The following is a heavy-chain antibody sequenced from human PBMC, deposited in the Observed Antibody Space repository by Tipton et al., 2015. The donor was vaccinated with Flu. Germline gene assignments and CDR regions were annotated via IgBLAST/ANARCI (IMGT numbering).Heavy chain of an antibody. Sequence: SLRLSCAASGFTVSRNYMNWVRQVPGKGLEWLSYISSSGNTMSYADSVRGRFTISRDNTKKSLYLQLNSLRAEDTAIYYCATLTGDDYWGQGIMVTVSS. CDR1: GFTVSRNY. J-gene: IGHJ4*02. CDR2: ISSSGNTM. V-gene: IGHV3-48*03. D-gene: IGHD7-27*01. CDR3: ATLTGDDY.